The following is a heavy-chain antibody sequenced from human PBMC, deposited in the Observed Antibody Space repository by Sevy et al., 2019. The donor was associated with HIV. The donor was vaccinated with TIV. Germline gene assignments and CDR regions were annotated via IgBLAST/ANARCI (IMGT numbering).Heavy chain of an antibody. V-gene: IGHV3-21*01. CDR1: GFTFRNYT. CDR3: ARAAGVGAPYYYYYGMDV. J-gene: IGHJ6*02. Sequence: GGSLRLSCAASGFTFRNYTMNWVRQAPGKGLQWVSSITSDSTYVFYADSLRGRFTISRDNAKNSLYLQMNSLRAEDTALYYCARAAGVGAPYYYYYGMDVWGQGTTVTVSS. CDR2: ITSDSTYV. D-gene: IGHD3-16*01.